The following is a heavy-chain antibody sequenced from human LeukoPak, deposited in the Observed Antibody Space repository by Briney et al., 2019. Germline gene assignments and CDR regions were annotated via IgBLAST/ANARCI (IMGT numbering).Heavy chain of an antibody. CDR3: ARTGTVSGLDY. V-gene: IGHV4-39*01. Sequence: PSEALSLTCTVSGGSISSSSYYWGWIRQPPGKGLEWIGTIYYSGSTYYNPSLKSRVTISVDTSKNQFSLKLSSVTAADTAVYFCARTGTVSGLDYWGKGTLVAVSS. J-gene: IGHJ4*02. CDR1: GGSISSSSYY. CDR2: IYYSGST. D-gene: IGHD6-19*01.